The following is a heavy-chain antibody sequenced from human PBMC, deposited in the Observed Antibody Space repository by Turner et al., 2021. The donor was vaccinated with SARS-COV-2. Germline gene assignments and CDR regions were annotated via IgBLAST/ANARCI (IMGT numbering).Heavy chain of an antibody. V-gene: IGHV4-39*02. J-gene: IGHJ5*02. CDR3: ATDYYDSSGYYYGGWFDP. CDR1: DGSISSSSSY. CDR2: IYYSGST. Sequence: QLQLQESGPGLVKPSETLSLTCTVSDGSISSSSSYWGWIRQPPGKGLEWIGSIYYSGSTYYNPYLKSRVTISVDTSKNQFSLKLSSVTAADTAVYYCATDYYDSSGYYYGGWFDPWGQGTLVTVSS. D-gene: IGHD3-22*01.